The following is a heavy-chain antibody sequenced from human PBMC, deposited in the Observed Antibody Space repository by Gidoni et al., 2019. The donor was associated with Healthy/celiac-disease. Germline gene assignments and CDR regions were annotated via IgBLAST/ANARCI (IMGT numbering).Heavy chain of an antibody. V-gene: IGHV4-59*01. Sequence: QLQLQESCPVLLKPSVTLSLPCTVSVGSISSYYWSWIRQPPGKGLEWIGYIYYSGSTNYNPSLKSRVTISVDTSKNQFSLKLSSVTAADTAVYYCARGSGIYSAFDYWGQGTLVTVSS. D-gene: IGHD3-10*01. CDR3: ARGSGIYSAFDY. CDR1: VGSISSYY. CDR2: IYYSGST. J-gene: IGHJ4*02.